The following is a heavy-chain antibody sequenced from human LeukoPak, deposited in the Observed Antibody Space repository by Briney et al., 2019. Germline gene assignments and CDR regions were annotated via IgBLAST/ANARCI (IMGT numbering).Heavy chain of an antibody. D-gene: IGHD1-26*01. CDR1: GFTFSSYS. Sequence: GGSLRLSCAASGFTFSSYSMNWVRQAPGKGLEWVSSISSSSSYIYYADSVKGRFTISRDNAKNSLYLQMNSLRAEDTAVYYCAKATWEPGTFDYWGQGTLVTVSS. CDR3: AKATWEPGTFDY. CDR2: ISSSSSYI. J-gene: IGHJ4*02. V-gene: IGHV3-21*01.